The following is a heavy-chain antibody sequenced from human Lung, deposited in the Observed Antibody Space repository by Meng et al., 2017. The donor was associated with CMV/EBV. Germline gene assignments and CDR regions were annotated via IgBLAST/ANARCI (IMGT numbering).Heavy chain of an antibody. CDR2: ISAYNGNT. D-gene: IGHD3-3*01. CDR1: GYTFTSYG. V-gene: IGHV1-18*01. Sequence: ASVXVSXKASGYTFTSYGISWVRQAPGQGLEWMGWISAYNGNTNYAQKLQGRVTMTTDTSTSTAYMELRSLRSDDTAVYYCARGIVYDFWSGTQGWFDPWGQGTLVTVPS. J-gene: IGHJ5*02. CDR3: ARGIVYDFWSGTQGWFDP.